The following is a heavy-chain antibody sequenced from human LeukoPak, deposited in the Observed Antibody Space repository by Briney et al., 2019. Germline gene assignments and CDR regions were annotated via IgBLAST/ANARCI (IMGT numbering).Heavy chain of an antibody. CDR3: AKAAYDSSGSWYYFDY. D-gene: IGHD3-22*01. CDR1: GFTFSTYT. J-gene: IGHJ4*02. V-gene: IGHV3-21*01. Sequence: GGSLRLSCAASGFTFSTYTMNWVRQAPGKGLEWVSSISSSTTYIYYADSVKGRFTISRDNSKNTLYLQMNSLRPEDTAVYYCAKAAYDSSGSWYYFDYWGQGTLVTVSS. CDR2: ISSSTTYI.